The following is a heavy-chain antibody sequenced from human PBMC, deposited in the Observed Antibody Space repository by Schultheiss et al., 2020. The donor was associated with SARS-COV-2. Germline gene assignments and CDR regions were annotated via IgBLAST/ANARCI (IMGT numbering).Heavy chain of an antibody. V-gene: IGHV3-23*01. Sequence: GESLKISCAASGFTFSSHGMHWVRQAPGKGLEWVSAISGSGGSTYYADSVKGRFTISRDNSKNTLYLQMNSLRAEDTAVYYCAKDGYGDLGSYFDYWGQGTLVTVSS. J-gene: IGHJ4*02. D-gene: IGHD4-17*01. CDR2: ISGSGGST. CDR1: GFTFSSHG. CDR3: AKDGYGDLGSYFDY.